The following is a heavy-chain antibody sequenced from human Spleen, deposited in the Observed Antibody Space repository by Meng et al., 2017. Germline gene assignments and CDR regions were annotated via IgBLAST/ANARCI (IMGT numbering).Heavy chain of an antibody. CDR3: ARRVHDGSGHHYFDY. V-gene: IGHV4-39*01. Sequence: QPQLQEAGPGLVKPPETLALTCSVSGDSISSSDSYWGWIRQSPGKGLEWIGSIGYSGTIVYNPSLSSRVTMTLDTSKNQFSLKLSSVTAPDTAVYYCARRVHDGSGHHYFDYWGQGTLVTVSS. CDR1: GDSISSSDSY. D-gene: IGHD3-22*01. CDR2: IGYSGTI. J-gene: IGHJ4*02.